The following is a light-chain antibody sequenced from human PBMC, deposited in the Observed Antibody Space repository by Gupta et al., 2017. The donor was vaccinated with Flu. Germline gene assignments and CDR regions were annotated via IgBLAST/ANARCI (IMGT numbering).Light chain of an antibody. CDR2: EVS. Sequence: QSALTQPVSVSGSPGQSITISCTGTSSDVGGYNYVSWYQQHPGKAPKLMIYEVSNRPSGVSNRFSGSKSGNTASLTIAGLQAEDEADYYCSSYTISSTPVVFGGGTKLTVL. CDR1: SSDVGGYNY. CDR3: SSYTISSTPVV. J-gene: IGLJ2*01. V-gene: IGLV2-14*01.